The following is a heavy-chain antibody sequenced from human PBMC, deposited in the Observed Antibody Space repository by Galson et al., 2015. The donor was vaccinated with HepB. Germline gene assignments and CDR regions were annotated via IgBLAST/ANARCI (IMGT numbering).Heavy chain of an antibody. Sequence: SVKVSCKASGYTFTGYYMHWVRQAPGQGLEWMGRINPNSGGTNYAQKFQGRVTMTRDTSISTAYMELSRLRSDDTAVYYCARIDSSGYYYLGDYYYGMDVWGQGTTVTVSS. CDR2: INPNSGGT. V-gene: IGHV1-2*06. CDR1: GYTFTGYY. CDR3: ARIDSSGYYYLGDYYYGMDV. D-gene: IGHD3-22*01. J-gene: IGHJ6*02.